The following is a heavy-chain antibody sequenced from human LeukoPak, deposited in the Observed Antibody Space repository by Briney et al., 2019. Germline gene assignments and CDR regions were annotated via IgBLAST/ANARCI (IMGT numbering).Heavy chain of an antibody. CDR3: AKGWDYYYGMDV. CDR1: GGTFSSYA. Sequence: ASVKVSCKASGGTFSSYAISWVRQAPGQGLEWMGWINPNSGGTNYAQKFQGWVTMTRDTSISTAYMELSRLRSDDTAVYYCAKGWDYYYGMDVWGQGTTVTVSS. J-gene: IGHJ6*02. D-gene: IGHD5-24*01. CDR2: INPNSGGT. V-gene: IGHV1-2*04.